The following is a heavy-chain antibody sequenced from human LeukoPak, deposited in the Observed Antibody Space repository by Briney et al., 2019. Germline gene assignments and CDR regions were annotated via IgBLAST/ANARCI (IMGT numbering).Heavy chain of an antibody. Sequence: WASVKVSCKASGYTFTSYGISWVRQPPAQGLEWMGWISAYNGNTNYAQKLQGRVTMTTDTSTSTAYMELRSLRSDDTAVYYCARDGSYYGSGSYYYPFDYWGQGTLVTVSS. CDR2: ISAYNGNT. V-gene: IGHV1-18*01. CDR3: ARDGSYYGSGSYYYPFDY. J-gene: IGHJ4*02. D-gene: IGHD3-10*01. CDR1: GYTFTSYG.